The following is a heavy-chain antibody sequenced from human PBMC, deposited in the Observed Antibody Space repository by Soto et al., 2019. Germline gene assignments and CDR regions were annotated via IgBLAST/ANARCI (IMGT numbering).Heavy chain of an antibody. CDR2: LSYDGSNK. D-gene: IGHD6-19*01. CDR1: GFTFSTYA. J-gene: IGHJ6*02. CDR3: AREIAVAGKGYYYYYGMDV. Sequence: PGGSLRLSCAASGFTFSTYAMHWVRQAPGKGLEWVAVLSYDGSNKYYADSVKGRFTISRDNSKNTLYLQMNSLRAEDTAVYYCAREIAVAGKGYYYYYGMDVWGQGTTVTVSS. V-gene: IGHV3-30*03.